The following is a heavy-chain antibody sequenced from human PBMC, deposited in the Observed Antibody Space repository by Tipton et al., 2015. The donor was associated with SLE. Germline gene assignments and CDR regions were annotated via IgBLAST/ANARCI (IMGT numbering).Heavy chain of an antibody. CDR2: IFFNGNT. CDR1: GGSISSGGYY. CDR3: VRQPPGGGPGYQYDMDV. Sequence: TLSLTCTVSGGSISSGGYYWGWIRQPPGQGLEWIGNIFFNGNTYYTPSLKSRATISIDMSRNQFSLRLNFVTAADTAVYYCVRQPPGGGPGYQYDMDVWGQGTAVTVSS. D-gene: IGHD1-14*01. J-gene: IGHJ6*02. V-gene: IGHV4-39*07.